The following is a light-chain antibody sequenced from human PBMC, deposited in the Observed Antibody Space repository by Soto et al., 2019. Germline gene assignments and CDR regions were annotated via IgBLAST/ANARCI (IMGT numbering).Light chain of an antibody. Sequence: EFVLTQSPGTLSLSPGERATLSCRASQSVSSNLAWYQQKPGQAPRLLVSGATSRATGIPDRFSGSGSGTDFTLTTSRLEPEDFALYYCQQYGSSPITFGQGTRLEIK. CDR3: QQYGSSPIT. J-gene: IGKJ5*01. CDR1: QSVSSN. CDR2: GAT. V-gene: IGKV3-20*01.